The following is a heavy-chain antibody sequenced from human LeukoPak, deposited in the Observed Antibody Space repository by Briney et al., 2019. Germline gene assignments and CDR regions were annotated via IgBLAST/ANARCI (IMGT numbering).Heavy chain of an antibody. V-gene: IGHV4-39*01. Sequence: SETLSLTCAVAGASITSSGVYWGWVRQPPGKGLEWVGCAYYGADTYSNPSLKSRVTISFDTSKNQFSLSLTSVTAADTAVYLCARLFSRGWPYFYGLGAWGQGTTVTVSS. D-gene: IGHD6-19*01. CDR1: GASITSSGVY. J-gene: IGHJ6*02. CDR2: AYYGADT. CDR3: ARLFSRGWPYFYGLGA.